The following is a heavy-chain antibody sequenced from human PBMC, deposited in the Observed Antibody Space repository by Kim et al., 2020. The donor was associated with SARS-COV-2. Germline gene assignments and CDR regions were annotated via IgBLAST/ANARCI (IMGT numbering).Heavy chain of an antibody. V-gene: IGHV3-48*03. Sequence: GGSLRLSCAASGFTFSSYEMNWVRQAPGKGLEWVSYISSSGSTIYYADSAEGRFTISRDNAKNSLYLQMNSLGAEDTAVYYCARGYCSSTSCYGVFDYWGQGTQVTVSS. J-gene: IGHJ4*02. CDR1: GFTFSSYE. CDR2: ISSSGSTI. CDR3: ARGYCSSTSCYGVFDY. D-gene: IGHD2-2*01.